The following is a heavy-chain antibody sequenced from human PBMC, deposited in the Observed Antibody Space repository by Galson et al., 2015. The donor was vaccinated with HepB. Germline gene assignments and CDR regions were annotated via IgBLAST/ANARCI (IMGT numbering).Heavy chain of an antibody. V-gene: IGHV3-9*01. CDR1: GFTFDDYA. J-gene: IGHJ4*02. CDR2: ISWNSGSI. Sequence: SLRLSCAASGFTFDDYAMHWVRQAPGKGLEWVSGISWNSGSIGYADSVKGRFTISRDNAKNSLYLQMNSLRAEDTALYYCAKYGDYDFWSGRGGFDYWGQGTLVTVSS. D-gene: IGHD3-3*01. CDR3: AKYGDYDFWSGRGGFDY.